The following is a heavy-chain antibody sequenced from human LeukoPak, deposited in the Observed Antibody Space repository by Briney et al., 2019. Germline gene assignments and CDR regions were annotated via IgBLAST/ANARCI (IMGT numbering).Heavy chain of an antibody. J-gene: IGHJ4*02. CDR2: IFASGSS. CDR3: ARDSRGGYYYFDY. V-gene: IGHV4-39*07. CDR1: GGSISSSSYY. Sequence: PSETLSLTCTVSGGSISSSSYYWGWIRQPPGKGLEWIGRIFASGSSNYNPSLKSRVTISVDTSKNQFSLKLTSVTAADTAVYYCARDSRGGYYYFDYWGQGTLVTVSS. D-gene: IGHD5-12*01.